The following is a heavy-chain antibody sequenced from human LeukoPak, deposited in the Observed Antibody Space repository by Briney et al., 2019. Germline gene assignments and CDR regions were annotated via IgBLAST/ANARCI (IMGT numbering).Heavy chain of an antibody. D-gene: IGHD3-10*01. CDR1: GGSISSYY. CDR3: ARDGYYYGSGSPGGGYYYWYMDV. Sequence: PSETLSLTCTVSGGSISSYYWSWIRQPPGKGLEWIGYIYYNGKTNYNPSLRSRVTISVDTSKKQFSLKLRSVTAADTAVYYCARDGYYYGSGSPGGGYYYWYMDVWGKGTTVIVSS. V-gene: IGHV4-59*01. J-gene: IGHJ6*03. CDR2: IYYNGKT.